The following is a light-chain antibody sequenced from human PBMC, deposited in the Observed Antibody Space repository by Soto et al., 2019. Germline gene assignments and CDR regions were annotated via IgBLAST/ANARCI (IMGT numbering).Light chain of an antibody. V-gene: IGKV2-28*01. CDR1: PSLLHSNGYNY. J-gene: IGKJ1*01. Sequence: DIVMTQSPLSLPVTPGAPASISSRSCPSLLHSNGYNYLDWYLQKPGQSPQLLIYLGSNRASGVPDRFSGSGSGTDFTLKISRVEAEDVGVYYCMQPLQSWTFGQGTKVDIK. CDR3: MQPLQSWT. CDR2: LGS.